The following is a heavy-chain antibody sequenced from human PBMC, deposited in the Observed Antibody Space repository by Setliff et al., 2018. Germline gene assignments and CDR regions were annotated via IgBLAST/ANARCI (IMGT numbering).Heavy chain of an antibody. V-gene: IGHV3-49*04. CDR1: GFTFSAAW. D-gene: IGHD6-19*01. CDR2: IRSKAYGGTT. J-gene: IGHJ4*02. Sequence: GGSLRLSCAASGFTFSAAWMTWVRQAPGKGLEWVGFIRSKAYGGTTEYAASVKGRFTISRDDSKSIAYLQMNSLKTEDTAVYYCRAEQSIAVAGNSVDYWGQGTLVTVSS. CDR3: RAEQSIAVAGNSVDY.